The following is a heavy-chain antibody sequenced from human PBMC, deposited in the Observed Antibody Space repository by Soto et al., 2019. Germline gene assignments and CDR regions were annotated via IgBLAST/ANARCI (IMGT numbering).Heavy chain of an antibody. Sequence: GGSLRLSCTASGFTFGDYAMSWFRQAPGKGLEWVGFIRSKAYGGTTEYVGSVKGRVTISRDDSKSIAYLQMNSLKTEDTAVYYCTREGGYCSGGSCYSGRGYYFDYWGQGTLVTVSS. CDR3: TREGGYCSGGSCYSGRGYYFDY. V-gene: IGHV3-49*03. CDR1: GFTFGDYA. J-gene: IGHJ4*02. CDR2: IRSKAYGGTT. D-gene: IGHD2-15*01.